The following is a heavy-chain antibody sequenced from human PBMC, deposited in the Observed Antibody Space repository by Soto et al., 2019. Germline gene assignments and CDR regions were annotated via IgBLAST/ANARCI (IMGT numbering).Heavy chain of an antibody. CDR3: AAERGYEGYYYYGMDV. V-gene: IGHV1-58*01. CDR1: GFTFTSSA. J-gene: IGHJ6*02. CDR2: IVVGSGNT. Sequence: QMQLVQSGPEVKKPGTSVKVSCKASGFTFTSSAVQWVRQARGQRLEWMGWIVVGSGNTNYAQKFQERVTITRDMSTSTAYMELSSLRSEDTAVYYCAAERGYEGYYYYGMDVWGQGTTVTVSS. D-gene: IGHD5-18*01.